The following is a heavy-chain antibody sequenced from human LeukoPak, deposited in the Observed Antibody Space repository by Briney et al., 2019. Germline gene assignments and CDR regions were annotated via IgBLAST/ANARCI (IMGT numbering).Heavy chain of an antibody. CDR3: TTDLGTYYHGSQRLIPIDY. J-gene: IGHJ4*02. Sequence: GGSLRLSCVDSGFTFTNAWMSWVRQAPGKGREWIGRIKSKTDGETTNYAEPVRGRFTISRDESKSAVYLQMNSLKIEDTAVYYCTTDLGTYYHGSQRLIPIDYWGQGTLVTVSS. D-gene: IGHD3-10*01. CDR1: GFTFTNAW. V-gene: IGHV3-15*01. CDR2: IKSKTDGETT.